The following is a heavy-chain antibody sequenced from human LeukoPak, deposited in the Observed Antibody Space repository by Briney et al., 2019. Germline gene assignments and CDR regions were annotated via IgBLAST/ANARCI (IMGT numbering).Heavy chain of an antibody. V-gene: IGHV3-23*01. CDR3: AKGGTRFSFDH. CDR2: ISDSGDNT. Sequence: GGSLRLSCGASGFTFSNYVMSWVRQAPGKGLEWVSAISDSGDNTYYADSVKGRFTISRDNSKNTLYLQMNSLRAEDTAEYYCAKGGTRFSFDHWGQGTLVTVSS. J-gene: IGHJ4*02. D-gene: IGHD1-14*01. CDR1: GFTFSNYV.